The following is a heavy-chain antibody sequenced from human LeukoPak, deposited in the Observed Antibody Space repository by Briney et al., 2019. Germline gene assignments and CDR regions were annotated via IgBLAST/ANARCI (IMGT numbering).Heavy chain of an antibody. D-gene: IGHD3-9*01. J-gene: IGHJ3*02. CDR1: GFTFSSYW. CDR3: ARDEGILTGYYHDAFDI. CDR2: IKQDGSEK. Sequence: PGGSLRLSCAASGFTFSSYWMSWVRQAPGKGLEWVANIKQDGSEKYYVDSVKGRFTISRDNAKNSLYLQMNSLRAEDTAVYYCARDEGILTGYYHDAFDIWGQGTMVTVSS. V-gene: IGHV3-7*03.